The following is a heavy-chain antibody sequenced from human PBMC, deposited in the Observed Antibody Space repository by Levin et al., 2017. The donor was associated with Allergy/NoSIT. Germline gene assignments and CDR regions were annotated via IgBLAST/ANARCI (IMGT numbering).Heavy chain of an antibody. CDR3: AGRCGYCRRGSCYSNY. Sequence: SETLSLTCAVSGGSFSGFYWTWIRQPPGKGLEWIGEINENGDTNYNASLKSRVTISMETSENHFSLRLSSVTAADTAVYFCAGRCGYCRRGSCYSNYWGQGTLVTVSS. CDR2: INENGDT. V-gene: IGHV4-34*01. D-gene: IGHD2-15*01. CDR1: GGSFSGFY. J-gene: IGHJ4*02.